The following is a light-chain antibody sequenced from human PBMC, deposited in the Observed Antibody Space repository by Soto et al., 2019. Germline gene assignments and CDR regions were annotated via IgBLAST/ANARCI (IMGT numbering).Light chain of an antibody. CDR3: QQRSYWPPST. J-gene: IGKJ1*01. CDR1: RNVNTY. Sequence: EIVLTQSPATLSLSPGERATVSCRASRNVNTYLAWYQHKAGQAPRLLIYDASKRATGIPARFSGSGSGTDFTLTISSLEPEDFAVYYCQQRSYWPPSTFVQGTKVEIE. CDR2: DAS. V-gene: IGKV3-11*01.